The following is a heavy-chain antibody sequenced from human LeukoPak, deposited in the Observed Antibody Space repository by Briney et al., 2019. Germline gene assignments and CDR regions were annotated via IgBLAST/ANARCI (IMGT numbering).Heavy chain of an antibody. V-gene: IGHV4-4*07. D-gene: IGHD7-27*01. J-gene: IGHJ4*02. Sequence: PSETLSLTCTVSGGTIGTYYWSWIRQPAGKELEWIGRIFTTGGANYNPSLKSRVTMSLDTSKNLFSLKLNSVTAADTAVCYCVRDGPSWGLLWGQGALVTVSS. CDR2: IFTTGGA. CDR1: GGTIGTYY. CDR3: VRDGPSWGLL.